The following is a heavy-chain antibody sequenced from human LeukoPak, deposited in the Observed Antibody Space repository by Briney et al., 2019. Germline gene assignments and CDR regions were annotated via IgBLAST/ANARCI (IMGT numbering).Heavy chain of an antibody. CDR2: IYYSGST. Sequence: PSETLSLTCTVSGGSISSYYWSWIRQPPGKGLEWIGYIYYSGSTNYNPSLKSRVTISVDTSKNQFSLKLSSVTAADTAVYYCARGNGDYVPNRFDPWGQGTLVTVSS. CDR3: ARGNGDYVPNRFDP. D-gene: IGHD4-17*01. V-gene: IGHV4-59*01. J-gene: IGHJ5*02. CDR1: GGSISSYY.